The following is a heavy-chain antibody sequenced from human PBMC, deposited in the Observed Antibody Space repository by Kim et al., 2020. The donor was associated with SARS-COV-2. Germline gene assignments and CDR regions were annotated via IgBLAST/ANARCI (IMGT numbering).Heavy chain of an antibody. CDR2: IYSGGST. V-gene: IGHV3-53*01. D-gene: IGHD1-26*01. J-gene: IGHJ6*02. CDR3: ARESRGWELLGMDV. Sequence: GGSLRLSCAASGFTVSSNYMSWVRQAPGKGLEWVSVIYSGGSTYYADSVKGRFTISRDNSKNTLYLQMNSLRAEDTAVYYCARESRGWELLGMDVWGQGTTVTVSS. CDR1: GFTVSSNY.